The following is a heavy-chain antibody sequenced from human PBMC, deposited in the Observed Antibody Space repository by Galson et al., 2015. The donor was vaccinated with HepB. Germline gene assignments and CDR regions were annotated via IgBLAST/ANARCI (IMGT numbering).Heavy chain of an antibody. CDR3: ARGPFLLPTEYFDY. D-gene: IGHD2/OR15-2a*01. CDR2: ISGSGITT. Sequence: SLRLSCAASGITFSSYAMSWVRLTPGKGLEWVSHISGSGITTYYADSVKGRFTTSRDNAKNTVYLQMTNLRVEDTAIYFCARGPFLLPTEYFDYWGQGTQVTVAS. V-gene: IGHV3-23*01. J-gene: IGHJ4*02. CDR1: GITFSSYA.